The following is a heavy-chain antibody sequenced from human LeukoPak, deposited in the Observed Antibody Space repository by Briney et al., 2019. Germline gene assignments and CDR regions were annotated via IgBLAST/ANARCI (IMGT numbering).Heavy chain of an antibody. D-gene: IGHD3-22*01. Sequence: ASVKVSCKASGYTFTSHGISWVRQAPGQGLEWMGWISAYNGNTNYAQKLQGRVTMTTDTSTSTAYMELRSLRSDDTAVYYCARDHYDSSGYYFFDYWGQGTLVTVSS. CDR3: ARDHYDSSGYYFFDY. J-gene: IGHJ4*02. V-gene: IGHV1-18*01. CDR1: GYTFTSHG. CDR2: ISAYNGNT.